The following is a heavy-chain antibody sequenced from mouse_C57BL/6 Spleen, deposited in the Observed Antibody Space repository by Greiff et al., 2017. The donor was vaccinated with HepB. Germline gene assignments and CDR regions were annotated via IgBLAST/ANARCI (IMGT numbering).Heavy chain of an antibody. CDR1: GYTFTSYW. D-gene: IGHD1-1*01. CDR2: IYPGNSDT. Sequence: VQLQQSGTVLARPGASVKMSCKTSGYTFTSYWMHWVKQRPGQGLEWIGAIYPGNSDTSYNQKFKGKAKLTAVTSASTADMELSSLTNEDSAVCYCTRSVLLRDYFDYWGQGTTLTVSS. V-gene: IGHV1-5*01. CDR3: TRSVLLRDYFDY. J-gene: IGHJ2*01.